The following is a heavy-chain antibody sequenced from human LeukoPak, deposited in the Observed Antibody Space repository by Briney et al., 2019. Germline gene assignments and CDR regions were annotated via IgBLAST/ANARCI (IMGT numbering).Heavy chain of an antibody. CDR1: GGSFSGYY. J-gene: IGHJ4*02. CDR3: AKLEPAAGRDY. D-gene: IGHD6-13*01. CDR2: INHSGST. V-gene: IGHV4-34*01. Sequence: SETLSLTCAVYGGSFSGYYWSWIRQPPGKGLEWIGEINHSGSTNYNPSLKSRVTISVDTSKNQFSLKLSSVTAADTAGYYCAKLEPAAGRDYWGQGTLVTVSS.